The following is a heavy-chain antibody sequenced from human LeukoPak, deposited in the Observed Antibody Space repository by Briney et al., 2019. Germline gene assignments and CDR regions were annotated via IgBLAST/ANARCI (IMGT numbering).Heavy chain of an antibody. J-gene: IGHJ5*02. CDR2: INGAGDGK. D-gene: IGHD6-13*01. Sequence: GGSLRLSCGASGFSFSSYAMSWVRQAPGKGLEWVSGINGAGDGKYYADSVKGRFTISRDNSKNTLYLQMNSLRAEDTAVYYCARDYSSSWSGWFDPWGQGTLVTVSS. CDR3: ARDYSSSWSGWFDP. CDR1: GFSFSSYA. V-gene: IGHV3-23*01.